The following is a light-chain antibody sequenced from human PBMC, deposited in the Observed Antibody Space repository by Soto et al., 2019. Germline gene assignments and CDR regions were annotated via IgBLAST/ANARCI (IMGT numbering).Light chain of an antibody. J-gene: IGLJ1*01. V-gene: IGLV2-23*01. CDR2: EGS. CDR3: CTYAGSVFYX. CDR1: SSDVGSFDL. Sequence: QSVLTQPASVSASPGQSITISCTAASSDVGSFDLVSWYQQNPGKAPKLLIYEGSKRPSGVSNRFSGSNSGNTASLTISGLQSEDEADYYCCTYAGSVFYXFGTGTKLTVL.